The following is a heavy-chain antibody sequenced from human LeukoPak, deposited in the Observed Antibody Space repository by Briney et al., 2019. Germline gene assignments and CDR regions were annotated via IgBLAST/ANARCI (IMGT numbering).Heavy chain of an antibody. CDR1: GYSFTTYW. V-gene: IGHV5-51*01. D-gene: IGHD6-13*01. CDR2: IYPGDSDT. CDR3: ARCFTAASGDDY. J-gene: IGHJ4*02. Sequence: GESLKISCKGSGYSFTTYWIGWVRQMPGKGLEWMGIIYPGDSDTRYSPSFEGQVTISVDKSISTAYLQWNSLKVSGTAMYYCARCFTAASGDDYWGQGTLVTVSS.